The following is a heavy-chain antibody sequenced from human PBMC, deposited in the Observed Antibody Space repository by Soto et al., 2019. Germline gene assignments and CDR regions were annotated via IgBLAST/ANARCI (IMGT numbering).Heavy chain of an antibody. Sequence: QVHLVQSGAEVKKPGASVKVSCKGSGYAFTTYGITWVRQAPGQGLEWMGWISAHNGNTNYAQKLQGRVTVTRDTSTSTADMELRSLRSDDTAAYYCARGRYGDYWGQGALVTVSS. CDR1: GYAFTTYG. D-gene: IGHD1-1*01. V-gene: IGHV1-18*01. J-gene: IGHJ4*02. CDR3: ARGRYGDY. CDR2: ISAHNGNT.